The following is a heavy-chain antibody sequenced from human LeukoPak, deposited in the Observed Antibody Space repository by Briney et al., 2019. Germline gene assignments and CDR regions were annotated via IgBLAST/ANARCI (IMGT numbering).Heavy chain of an antibody. D-gene: IGHD3-10*01. J-gene: IGHJ4*02. Sequence: GGSLRLSCAASGFTFSNAWMSWVRQAPGKGLEWVGRVKSKTHGGTTDYAAPVKGRFTISRDDSKNTVYLQMNALKTEDTAVYYCTTVLRYDSGSYSDNWGQGTLVTVSS. CDR3: TTVLRYDSGSYSDN. CDR2: VKSKTHGGTT. V-gene: IGHV3-15*01. CDR1: GFTFSNAW.